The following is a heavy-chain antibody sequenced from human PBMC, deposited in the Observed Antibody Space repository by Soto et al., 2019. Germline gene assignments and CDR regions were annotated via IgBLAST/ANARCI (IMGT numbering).Heavy chain of an antibody. J-gene: IGHJ4*02. V-gene: IGHV3-30-3*01. CDR3: ARDEGYSSDWGFDY. Sequence: QVQLVESGGGVVHPGRSLRLSCAASGFTFSSYAMHWVRQAPGKGLEWVAVISYDGSNKFYADSVKGRFTISRDNSKNTLYLKMNSLRAEDTAVFYCARDEGYSSDWGFDYWGQGTLVTVSS. CDR2: ISYDGSNK. D-gene: IGHD6-19*01. CDR1: GFTFSSYA.